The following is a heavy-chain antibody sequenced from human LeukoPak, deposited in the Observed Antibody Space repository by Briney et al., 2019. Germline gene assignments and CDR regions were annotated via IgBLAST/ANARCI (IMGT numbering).Heavy chain of an antibody. D-gene: IGHD7-27*01. Sequence: ASVKVSCKTSGYTFTSYDINWVRQATGQGLEWMGWMSPDSGNRGFAQKFQGRVTLTRNTSISTAYMELSSLRSEDTAVYYCARGRWGNDAFDIWGQGTMVTVSS. V-gene: IGHV1-8*01. J-gene: IGHJ3*02. CDR2: MSPDSGNR. CDR1: GYTFTSYD. CDR3: ARGRWGNDAFDI.